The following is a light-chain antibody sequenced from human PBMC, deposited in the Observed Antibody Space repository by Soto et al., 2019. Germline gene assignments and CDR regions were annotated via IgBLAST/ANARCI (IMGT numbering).Light chain of an antibody. V-gene: IGLV2-8*01. CDR1: SSDVGGYNY. CDR3: SSHAGSDTPFV. Sequence: QSALTQPPSASGSPGQSVTISCTGTSSDVGGYNYVSWYQQHPGKAPKVMIYDVNKRPSGVPDRFSGSKSGNTASLTVSGLRAGDEADYPGSSHAGSDTPFVFGTGTKVTVL. CDR2: DVN. J-gene: IGLJ1*01.